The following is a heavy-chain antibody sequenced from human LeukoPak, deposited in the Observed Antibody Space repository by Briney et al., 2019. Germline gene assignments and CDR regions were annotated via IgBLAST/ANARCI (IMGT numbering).Heavy chain of an antibody. CDR3: ARGIRYFDWSSPDY. V-gene: IGHV1-69*13. Sequence: ASVKVSCEASGGTFSSYAISWVRQAPGQGLEWMGGIIPIFGTANYAQKFQGRVTITADESTSTAYMELSSLRSEDTAVYYCARGIRYFDWSSPDYWGQGTLVTVSS. J-gene: IGHJ4*02. CDR1: GGTFSSYA. D-gene: IGHD3-9*01. CDR2: IIPIFGTA.